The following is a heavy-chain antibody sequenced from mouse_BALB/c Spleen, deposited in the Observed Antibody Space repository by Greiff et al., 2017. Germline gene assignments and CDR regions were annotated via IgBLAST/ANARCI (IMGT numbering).Heavy chain of an antibody. D-gene: IGHD2-1*01. CDR3: ARNYGNYPWYFDV. J-gene: IGHJ1*01. CDR1: GFSLTSYG. CDR2: IWSGGST. Sequence: VQLVESGPGLVQPSQSLSITCTVSGFSLTSYGVHWVRQSPGKGLEWLGVIWSGGSTDYNAAFISRLSISKDNSKSQVFFKMNSLQANDTAIYYCARNYGNYPWYFDVWGAGTTVTVSS. V-gene: IGHV2-2*02.